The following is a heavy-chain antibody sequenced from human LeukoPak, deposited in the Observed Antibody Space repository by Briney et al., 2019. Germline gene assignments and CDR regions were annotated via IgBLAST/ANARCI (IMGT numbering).Heavy chain of an antibody. D-gene: IGHD1-26*01. CDR3: ATQAGGTYSGSFDF. Sequence: PSETLSLSCTVSGASIRNYYWNWVRQPLGGGLEWIGNSYYTGNTNYSPSLKSRVSISVDTSKNHFSLMLTSVTAADTAVYYCATQAGGTYSGSFDFWGQGTLVTVSS. J-gene: IGHJ4*02. CDR1: GASIRNYY. V-gene: IGHV4-59*08. CDR2: SYYTGNT.